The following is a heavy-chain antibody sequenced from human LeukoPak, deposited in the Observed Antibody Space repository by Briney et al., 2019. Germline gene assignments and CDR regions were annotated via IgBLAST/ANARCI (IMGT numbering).Heavy chain of an antibody. CDR2: MYYTGCT. CDR3: ARVFGYSYGHIGY. D-gene: IGHD5-18*01. Sequence: PSETLSLTCTVSGVSISSTSHYWGWIRQPPGKGLEWTGSMYYTGCTHYNPSLKSRFTISVDTSKNQFSLKLSSVTAADTAVYYCARVFGYSYGHIGYWGRGTLVTVSS. J-gene: IGHJ4*02. CDR1: GVSISSTSHY. V-gene: IGHV4-39*07.